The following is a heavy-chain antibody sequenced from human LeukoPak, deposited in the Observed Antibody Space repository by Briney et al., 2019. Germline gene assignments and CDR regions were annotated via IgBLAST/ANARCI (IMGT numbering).Heavy chain of an antibody. J-gene: IGHJ4*02. Sequence: SVKVSCKASGFTFTSSAMQWVRQARGQRLEWIGWIVVGSGNTNYAQKFQERVTITRDMSTSTAYMELSSLRSEDTAVYYCAARFLVRGVPTLDYWGQGTLVTVSS. CDR1: GFTFTSSA. V-gene: IGHV1-58*02. CDR2: IVVGSGNT. D-gene: IGHD3-10*01. CDR3: AARFLVRGVPTLDY.